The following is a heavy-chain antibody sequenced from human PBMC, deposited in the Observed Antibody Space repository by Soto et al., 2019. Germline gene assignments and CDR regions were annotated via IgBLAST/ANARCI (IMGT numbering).Heavy chain of an antibody. J-gene: IGHJ4*02. Sequence: EVQLVESGGGLVQPGRSLRLSCVASGFTADDYAMHWVRQAPGKGLEWVSGISSNSDTIDYADSVKGRFTISRDNAQNAXFLQMNSLRPEDTALYYCAKDMKWGGMTTIHYFDSWGQGTLVTVSS. CDR2: ISSNSDTI. CDR1: GFTADDYA. V-gene: IGHV3-9*02. D-gene: IGHD4-17*01. CDR3: AKDMKWGGMTTIHYFDS.